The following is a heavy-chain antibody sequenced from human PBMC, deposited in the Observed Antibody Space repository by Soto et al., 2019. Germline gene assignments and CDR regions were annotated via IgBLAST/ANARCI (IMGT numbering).Heavy chain of an antibody. D-gene: IGHD3-22*01. CDR3: ARAAGLF. Sequence: EVQLVESGGGLVQPGGSLRLSSAVPGLTVNSNYMSWVRQAPGKGLEWVSVIYTDGTTYYRDSVKGRFTISRDNSKNTLYLQMTSLRAEDTAVYYCARAAGLFWGQGTLVSVSS. J-gene: IGHJ4*02. CDR2: IYTDGTT. CDR1: GLTVNSNY. V-gene: IGHV3-66*01.